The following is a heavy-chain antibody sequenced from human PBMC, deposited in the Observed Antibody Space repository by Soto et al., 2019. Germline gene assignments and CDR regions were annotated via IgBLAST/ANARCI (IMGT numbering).Heavy chain of an antibody. CDR2: IYYSGST. V-gene: IGHV4-59*01. D-gene: IGHD6-13*01. CDR3: ARAIAADGLGWLDP. Sequence: SETLSLTCTVSGGSISSYYWRWIRQPPGKGLEWIGYIYYSGSTTYNAYIKSRVTTIVDASKNQFSLKQSAVTGADTAVYYCARAIAADGLGWLDPWGQGTLVTVSS. J-gene: IGHJ5*02. CDR1: GGSISSYY.